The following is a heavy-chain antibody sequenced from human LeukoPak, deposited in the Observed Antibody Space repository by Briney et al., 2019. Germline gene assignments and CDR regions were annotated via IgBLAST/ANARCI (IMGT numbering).Heavy chain of an antibody. V-gene: IGHV3-33*01. CDR1: GFTFSSYG. D-gene: IGHD6-19*01. J-gene: IGHJ4*02. CDR3: ARDIGIAVAGSDY. Sequence: GRSLRLSCAASGFTFSSYGMHWVRQAPGKGLEWVAVIWYDGSNKCYAGSVKGRFTISRDNSKNTLYLQMNSLRAEDTAVYYCARDIGIAVAGSDYWGQGTLVTVSS. CDR2: IWYDGSNK.